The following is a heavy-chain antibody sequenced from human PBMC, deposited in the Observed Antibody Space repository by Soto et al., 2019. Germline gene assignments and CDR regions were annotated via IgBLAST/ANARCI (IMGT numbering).Heavy chain of an antibody. CDR3: ARQTEGLDAFDI. J-gene: IGHJ3*02. CDR1: GYSFTTYW. Sequence: GESLKISCKGSGYSFTTYWIGWVRQMPGKGLEWMGIVYPGDSETRYSPSFQGHVTISADKSISTAYLQWSSLKASDTAMYYCARQTEGLDAFDIWGQGTMVTVSS. V-gene: IGHV5-51*01. CDR2: VYPGDSET.